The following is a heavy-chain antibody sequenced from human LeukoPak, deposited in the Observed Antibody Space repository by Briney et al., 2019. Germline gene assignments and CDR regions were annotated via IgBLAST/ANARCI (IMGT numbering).Heavy chain of an antibody. CDR3: AREWELLRYDAFDI. CDR2: ISSSGSTI. D-gene: IGHD1-26*01. J-gene: IGHJ3*02. V-gene: IGHV3-48*03. CDR1: GFTFSSYE. Sequence: GGSLRLSCAASGFTFSSYEMNWVRQAPGKGLEWVSYISSSGSTIYYADSVKGRFTISRGNAKNSLYLQMNSLRAEDTAVYYCAREWELLRYDAFDIWGQGTMVTVSS.